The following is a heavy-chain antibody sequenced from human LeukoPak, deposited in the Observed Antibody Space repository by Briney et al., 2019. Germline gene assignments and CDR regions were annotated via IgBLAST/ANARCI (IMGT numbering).Heavy chain of an antibody. J-gene: IGHJ5*02. CDR3: ARRSLTIGASNWFDP. CDR1: GYSFTSYW. CDR2: IYPGDSDT. Sequence: GESLKISCKGSGYSFTSYWIGWVRQMPGKGLEWMGIIYPGDSDTRYSPSFQGQVTISADKSISTAYLQWSSLKASDTATYYCARRSLTIGASNWFDPWGQGTLVTVSS. V-gene: IGHV5-51*01. D-gene: IGHD3-9*01.